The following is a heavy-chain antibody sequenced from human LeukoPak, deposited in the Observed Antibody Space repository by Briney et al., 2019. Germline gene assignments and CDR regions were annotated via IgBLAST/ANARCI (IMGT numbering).Heavy chain of an antibody. CDR3: ARAIVATDAFDI. J-gene: IGHJ3*02. D-gene: IGHD5-12*01. V-gene: IGHV4-59*01. Sequence: PSGTLSLTCTVSGGSISSYYWSWIRQPPGKGLEWIGYIYYSGSTNYNPSLKSRVTISVDTSKNQFSLKLSSVTAADTAVYYCARAIVATDAFDIWGQGTMVTVSS. CDR2: IYYSGST. CDR1: GGSISSYY.